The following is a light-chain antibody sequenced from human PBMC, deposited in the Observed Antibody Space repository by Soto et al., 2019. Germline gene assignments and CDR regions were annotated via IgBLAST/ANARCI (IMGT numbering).Light chain of an antibody. CDR2: DAY. Sequence: DIHMTQSPSTLSGSVGDIVTITCRASQTISSWLAWYQQKPGKAPKLLIYDAYSLESGVPSRFRGSGSGTEFTPTISSLQPDDFATYYCQQYNSYSSWTCGQGTKVDIK. CDR1: QTISSW. J-gene: IGKJ1*01. V-gene: IGKV1-5*01. CDR3: QQYNSYSSWT.